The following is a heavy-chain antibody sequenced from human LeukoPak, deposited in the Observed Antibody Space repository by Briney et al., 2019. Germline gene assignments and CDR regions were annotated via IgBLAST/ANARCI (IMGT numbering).Heavy chain of an antibody. CDR1: GDSINSDY. D-gene: IGHD2-15*01. CDR2: IYYSGST. Sequence: NPSETLSLTCTVSGDSINSDYWSWLRQPPGKGLEWIGYIYYSGSTNYNPSLKSRVTISVDTSKKEFSLKLSSVTAADTAVYYCARVSRVDARSFDYWGQGTLVTVSS. CDR3: ARVSRVDARSFDY. J-gene: IGHJ4*02. V-gene: IGHV4-59*01.